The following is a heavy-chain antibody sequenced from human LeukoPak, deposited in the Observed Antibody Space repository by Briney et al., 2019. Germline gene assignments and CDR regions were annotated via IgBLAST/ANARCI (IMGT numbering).Heavy chain of an antibody. V-gene: IGHV6-1*01. Sequence: SQTLSLTCAISGDSVSSNSAAWNWLRQSPSRGLEWLGRTYYRYKWYNDYAVSVKSRITINPDTSKNQFSLQLNSVTPEDTAVYYCARGAGRIQLWLRDWYFDLWGRGTLVTVSS. J-gene: IGHJ2*01. D-gene: IGHD5-18*01. CDR2: TYYRYKWYN. CDR1: GDSVSSNSAA. CDR3: ARGAGRIQLWLRDWYFDL.